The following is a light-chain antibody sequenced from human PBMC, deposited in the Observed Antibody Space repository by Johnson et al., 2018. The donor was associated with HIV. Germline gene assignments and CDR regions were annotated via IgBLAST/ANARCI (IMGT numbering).Light chain of an antibody. CDR3: GTWDSSLSAYV. Sequence: QSVLTQAPSVSAAPGQKVNISCSGSSSNIGNNYVSWYQQLPGTAPKVLIYDNHKRPSGIPDRFSGSKSGTSATLGITGLQTGDEADYYCGTWDSSLSAYVFGTGTKVTV. J-gene: IGLJ1*01. CDR1: SSNIGNNY. V-gene: IGLV1-51*01. CDR2: DNH.